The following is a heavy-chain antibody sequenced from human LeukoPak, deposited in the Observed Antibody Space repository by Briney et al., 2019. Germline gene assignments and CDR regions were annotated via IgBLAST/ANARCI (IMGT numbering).Heavy chain of an antibody. V-gene: IGHV4-34*01. D-gene: IGHD3-9*01. CDR1: GGSFSGYY. CDR3: ARARVLRYFDWLLTNWFDP. CDR2: INHSGST. Sequence: SETLSLTCAVYGGSFSGYYWSWIRQPPGKGLEWIGEINHSGSTNYNPSLKSRVTISVDTSKNQFSLKLGSVTAADTAVYYCARARVLRYFDWLLTNWFDPWGQGTLVTVSS. J-gene: IGHJ5*02.